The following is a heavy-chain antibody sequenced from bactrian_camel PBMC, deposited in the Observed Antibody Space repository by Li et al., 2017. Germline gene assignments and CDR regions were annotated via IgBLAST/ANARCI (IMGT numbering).Heavy chain of an antibody. Sequence: HVQLVESGGGSVQAGGSLTLSCTASESTYRSICMAWFHQAPGTQRETVATVDSNGVTKVAGSVKGRFTLSKDNAKNTLYLQLNSLKTEDTATYYCVKEFGTGINWYYDYWGQGTQVTVS. V-gene: IGHV3S53*01. CDR1: ESTYRSIC. CDR2: VDSNGVT. J-gene: IGHJ4*01. D-gene: IGHD6*01. CDR3: VKEFGTGINWYYDY.